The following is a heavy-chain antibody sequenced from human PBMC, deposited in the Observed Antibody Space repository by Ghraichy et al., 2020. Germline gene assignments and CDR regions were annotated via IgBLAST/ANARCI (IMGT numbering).Heavy chain of an antibody. V-gene: IGHV3-30*18. CDR2: ISYDGSNK. CDR3: AKDLSSAFDY. D-gene: IGHD6-6*01. J-gene: IGHJ4*02. CDR1: GFTFSSYG. Sequence: GESLNISCAASGFTFSSYGMHWVRQAPGKGLEWVAVISYDGSNKYYADSVKGRFTISRDNSKNTLYLQMNSLRAEDTAVYYCAKDLSSAFDYWGQGTLVTVSS.